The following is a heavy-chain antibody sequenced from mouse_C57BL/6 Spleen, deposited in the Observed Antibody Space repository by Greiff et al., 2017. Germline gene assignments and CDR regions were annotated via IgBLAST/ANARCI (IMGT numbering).Heavy chain of an antibody. D-gene: IGHD1-1*01. Sequence: VQLKESGAELVRPGASVTLSCKASGYTFTDYEMHWVKQTPVHGLEWIGAIDPETGGTAYNQKFKGKAILTADKSSSTAYMELRSLTSEDSAVYYCTREEDYYGSSYAWFAYWGQGTLVTVSA. J-gene: IGHJ3*01. CDR1: GYTFTDYE. CDR3: TREEDYYGSSYAWFAY. CDR2: IDPETGGT. V-gene: IGHV1-15*01.